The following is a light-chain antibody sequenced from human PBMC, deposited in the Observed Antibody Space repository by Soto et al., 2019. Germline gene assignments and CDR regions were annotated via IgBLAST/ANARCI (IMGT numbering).Light chain of an antibody. Sequence: EIVLTQSPGTLSLSPGERATLSCRASQSVSSSYLAWYQQKPGQAPRLLIYGASSRATGIPDSFSGSGSGTDFTLTISRLEPEDFEVYYCQQYGSSPGTFGQGTKVEIK. CDR1: QSVSSSY. V-gene: IGKV3-20*01. J-gene: IGKJ1*01. CDR3: QQYGSSPGT. CDR2: GAS.